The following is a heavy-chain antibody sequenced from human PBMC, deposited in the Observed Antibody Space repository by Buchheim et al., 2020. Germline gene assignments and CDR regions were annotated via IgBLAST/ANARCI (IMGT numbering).Heavy chain of an antibody. CDR1: GGSISSSSYY. D-gene: IGHD3-22*01. Sequence: QLQLQESGPGLVKPSETLSLTCTVSGGSISSSSYYWGWIRQPPGKGLEWIGSIYYSGSTYYNPSLKSRVTISVDTSKNQFSLKLSSVTAADTAVYYCARGGGYYDSSGYSDYWGQGTL. V-gene: IGHV4-39*07. CDR3: ARGGGYYDSSGYSDY. CDR2: IYYSGST. J-gene: IGHJ4*02.